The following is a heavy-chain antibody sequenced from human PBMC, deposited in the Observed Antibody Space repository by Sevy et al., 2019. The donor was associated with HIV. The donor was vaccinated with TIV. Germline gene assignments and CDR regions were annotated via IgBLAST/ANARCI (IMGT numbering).Heavy chain of an antibody. D-gene: IGHD1-26*01. CDR3: AKNPGVGSYYYMDV. V-gene: IGHV3-23*01. CDR2: ISGSGGST. Sequence: GGSLRLSCAASGFTFSNYAMSWVRQAPGKGLEWVSSISGSGGSTYYADSLKGQFTISRDNSKNTLYLQVNSLRVEDTAVYYCAKNPGVGSYYYMDVWGKGTTVTVSS. J-gene: IGHJ6*03. CDR1: GFTFSNYA.